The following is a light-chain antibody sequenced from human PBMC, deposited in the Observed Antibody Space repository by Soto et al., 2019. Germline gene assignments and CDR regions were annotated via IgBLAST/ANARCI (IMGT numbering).Light chain of an antibody. CDR2: SNN. J-gene: IGLJ2*01. CDR1: SSNIGSNT. V-gene: IGLV1-44*01. CDR3: AAWDDSLNGVV. Sequence: QSVLTQPPSASGTPGQRVTICCSGSSSNIGSNTVNWYQQLPGTAPKLLIHSNNQRPSGVPDRFSGSKSGTSASLAISGLQSEDEADYYCAAWDDSLNGVVFGGGTKLTVL.